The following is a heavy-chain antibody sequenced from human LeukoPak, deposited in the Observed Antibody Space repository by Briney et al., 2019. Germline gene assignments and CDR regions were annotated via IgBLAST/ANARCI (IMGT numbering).Heavy chain of an antibody. D-gene: IGHD3-10*01. J-gene: IGHJ4*02. V-gene: IGHV3-23*01. CDR2: ISGSGGST. Sequence: GGTLRLSCAASGFTFSSYGMSWVRQAPGKGLEWVSGISGSGGSTYYADSVKGRFTISRDNSKNTLYLQMNSLRAEDTAVYYCAKNMVRGVIMSSSFDYWGQGTLVTVSS. CDR1: GFTFSSYG. CDR3: AKNMVRGVIMSSSFDY.